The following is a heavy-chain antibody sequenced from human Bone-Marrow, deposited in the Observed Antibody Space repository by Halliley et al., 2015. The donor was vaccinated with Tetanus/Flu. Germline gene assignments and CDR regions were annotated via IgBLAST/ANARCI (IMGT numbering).Heavy chain of an antibody. Sequence: DRGDSTYYTDSVKGRFTISRDNSRDTLFLQMSGLTADDTAVYYCARRFYNQRSYNLGYSPIDSWGQGTLVTVSS. V-gene: IGHV3-23*01. J-gene: IGHJ4*02. CDR3: ARRFYNQRSYNLGYSPIDS. CDR2: DRGDST. D-gene: IGHD5-18*01.